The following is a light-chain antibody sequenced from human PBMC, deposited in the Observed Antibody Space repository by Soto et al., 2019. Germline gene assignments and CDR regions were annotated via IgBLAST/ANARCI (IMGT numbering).Light chain of an antibody. V-gene: IGLV2-11*01. J-gene: IGLJ1*01. CDR2: DVS. Sequence: QSALTQPRSVSGSPGQSVTISCPGNSNDVGDYNYVSWYQQHPGKAPKLMIYDVSKRPSGVPDRFSGSKSGNTASLTISGLQAEDEADYYCCSYAGSYTPLYVFGTGTKVTVL. CDR1: SNDVGDYNY. CDR3: CSYAGSYTPLYV.